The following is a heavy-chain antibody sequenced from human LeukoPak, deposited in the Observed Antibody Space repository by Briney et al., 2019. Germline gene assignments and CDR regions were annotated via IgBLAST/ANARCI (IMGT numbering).Heavy chain of an antibody. CDR1: GGSISSSNYY. D-gene: IGHD3-22*01. V-gene: IGHV4-39*01. CDR2: IYYTGRM. J-gene: IGHJ3*02. Sequence: SETLSLTCTVSGGSISSSNYYWGWIRPPPGKGLEWIGTIYYTGRMFYSPSLKSRVTVSVNTSKNQFSLKLSSVTAGDTALYYCARQTRYYDTSGTLGAFDIWGQGTLVTVSS. CDR3: ARQTRYYDTSGTLGAFDI.